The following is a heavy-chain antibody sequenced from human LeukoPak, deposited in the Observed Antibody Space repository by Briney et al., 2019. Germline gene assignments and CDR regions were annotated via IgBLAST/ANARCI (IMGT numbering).Heavy chain of an antibody. CDR3: ARRYSSGYYWYFDL. CDR2: IYYSGST. V-gene: IGHV4-59*08. Sequence: SKTLSLTCTVSGGSISSYYWSWIRQPPGKGLEWIGYIYYSGSTNYNPSLKSRVTISVDTSKNQFSLKLSSVTAADTAVYCCARRYSSGYYWYFDLWGRGTLVTVSS. D-gene: IGHD3-22*01. CDR1: GGSISSYY. J-gene: IGHJ2*01.